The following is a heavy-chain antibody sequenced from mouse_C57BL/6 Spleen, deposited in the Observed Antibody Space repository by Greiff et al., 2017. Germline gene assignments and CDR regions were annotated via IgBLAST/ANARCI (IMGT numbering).Heavy chain of an antibody. CDR1: GFTFSSYG. CDR3: ARHPRSLDGYYGAMDD. D-gene: IGHD2-3*01. V-gene: IGHV5-6*01. Sequence: EVQLQESGGDLVKPGASLKLSCAASGFTFSSYGMSWVRQTPDKRLEWVATISSGGSYTYYPDSVKGRFTMSRDNAKNTLYLQTSSLKSEDTAMYYCARHPRSLDGYYGAMDDWGQGTSVTVSS. CDR2: ISSGGSYT. J-gene: IGHJ4*01.